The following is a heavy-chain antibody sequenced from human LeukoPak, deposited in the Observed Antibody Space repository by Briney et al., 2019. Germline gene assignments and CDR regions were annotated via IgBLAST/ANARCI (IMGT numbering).Heavy chain of an antibody. CDR1: GYTFTGYY. J-gene: IGHJ4*02. V-gene: IGHV1-2*02. CDR2: INPNSGGT. CDR3: ARCILATCRYLPSFDF. D-gene: IGHD3-3*02. Sequence: ASVKVSCKASGYTFTGYYMHWVRQAPGQGLEWMGWINPNSGGTNYAQKVQGRVTMTTDTSTSTAYMELRSLRSDDTAVYYCARCILATCRYLPSFDFWGQGTLVTVSS.